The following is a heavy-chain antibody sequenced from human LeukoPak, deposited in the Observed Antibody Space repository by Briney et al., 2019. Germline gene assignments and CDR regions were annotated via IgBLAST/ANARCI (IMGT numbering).Heavy chain of an antibody. D-gene: IGHD1-26*01. CDR2: IRGGGDRT. Sequence: GGSLRLSCAASGFTFSSYAMSWVRQAPGKGLEWVSAIRGGGDRTHYADSVKGRFTISRDNSKNTLYLQMNSLRAEDTAVYYCAKDSKIVGATFRSYHYMDVWGKGTTVTISS. J-gene: IGHJ6*03. CDR3: AKDSKIVGATFRSYHYMDV. CDR1: GFTFSSYA. V-gene: IGHV3-23*01.